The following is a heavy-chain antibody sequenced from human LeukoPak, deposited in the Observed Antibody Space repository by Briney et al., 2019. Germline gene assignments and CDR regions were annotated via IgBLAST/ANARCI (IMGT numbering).Heavy chain of an antibody. Sequence: GGSLGFSCAASGFTFSSYWMSWVRQAPGKGLEWVASIIQDGSEKYYVDSVKGRFTISRDNAKNSLYLQMSSLRAEDTAVYYCARDLDYWGQGTLASVSS. CDR3: ARDLDY. J-gene: IGHJ4*01. V-gene: IGHV3-7*04. CDR1: GFTFSSYW. CDR2: IIQDGSEK.